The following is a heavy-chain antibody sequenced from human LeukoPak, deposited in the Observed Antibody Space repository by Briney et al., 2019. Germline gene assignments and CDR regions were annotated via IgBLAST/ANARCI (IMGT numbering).Heavy chain of an antibody. CDR1: GFTFSSYW. CDR2: INSDGSTT. V-gene: IGHV3-74*01. D-gene: IGHD5-12*01. J-gene: IGHJ4*02. CDR3: ARDSAYNAFDY. Sequence: PGGFLRLSCAASGFTFSSYWMHWVRQAPGKGLVWVSRINSDGSTTTYADSMKGRFTISRDNAKNTLYLQMNSLRAEDTAVYYCARDSAYNAFDYWGQGTLVTVSS.